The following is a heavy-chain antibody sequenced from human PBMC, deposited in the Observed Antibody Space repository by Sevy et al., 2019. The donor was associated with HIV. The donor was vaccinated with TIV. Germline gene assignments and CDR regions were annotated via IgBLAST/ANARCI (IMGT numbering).Heavy chain of an antibody. CDR1: GFTFEDYA. D-gene: IGHD6-13*01. CDR3: ARGGLDSNWFRSFDY. Sequence: GGSLRLSCAGSGFTFEDYALHWVRQAPGKGLEWVSLIYSGGATYYADSVNGRFTISGDDSKNTLYLQMDSLRAEDTAVYYCARGGLDSNWFRSFDYWGRGTLVTVSS. CDR2: IYSGGAT. J-gene: IGHJ4*02. V-gene: IGHV3-53*01.